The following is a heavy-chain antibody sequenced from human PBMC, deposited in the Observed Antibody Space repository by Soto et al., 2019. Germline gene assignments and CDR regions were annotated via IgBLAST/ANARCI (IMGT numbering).Heavy chain of an antibody. V-gene: IGHV4-34*04. CDR3: ARIMYYDILTGYYYYGMDV. Sequence: SETLSLTCAVYGGSFSGYYWSWIRQPPGKGLEWIGEINHSERTNNNPSLKSRETISVDTSKNQFYLKLSSVTAADTSVYYCARIMYYDILTGYYYYGMDVWGQGTTVTVS. D-gene: IGHD3-9*01. J-gene: IGHJ6*02. CDR1: GGSFSGYY. CDR2: INHSERT.